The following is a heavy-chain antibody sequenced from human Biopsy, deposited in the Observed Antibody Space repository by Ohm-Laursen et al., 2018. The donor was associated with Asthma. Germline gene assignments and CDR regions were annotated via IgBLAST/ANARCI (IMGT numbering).Heavy chain of an antibody. CDR3: ARAAITGIRGWFDP. CDR2: IDQSGYT. Sequence: GTLSLTCTVYGGYLTGHYWNWIRQPPGKGLEWIGEIDQSGYTNYNPSLKSRVTISADTSRNQFHLNLSSVTAADTAVYFCARAAITGIRGWFDPWGQGTQVTVSS. V-gene: IGHV4-34*01. J-gene: IGHJ5*02. D-gene: IGHD1-20*01. CDR1: GGYLTGHY.